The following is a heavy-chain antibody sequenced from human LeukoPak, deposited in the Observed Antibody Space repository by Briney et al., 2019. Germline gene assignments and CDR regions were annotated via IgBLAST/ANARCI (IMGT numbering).Heavy chain of an antibody. CDR1: GGSISSGGYY. CDR3: ARSRTTVTTYFDY. Sequence: KPSETLSLTCTVSGGSISSGGYYWSWIRQPPGKGLEWIGYIYHSGSTYYNPSLKSRVTISVDRSKNQFSLKLSSVTAADTAVYYCARSRTTVTTYFDYWGQETLVTVSS. D-gene: IGHD4-11*01. V-gene: IGHV4-30-2*01. J-gene: IGHJ4*02. CDR2: IYHSGST.